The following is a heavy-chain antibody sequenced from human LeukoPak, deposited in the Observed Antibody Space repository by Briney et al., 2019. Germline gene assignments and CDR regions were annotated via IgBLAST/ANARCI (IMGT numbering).Heavy chain of an antibody. J-gene: IGHJ3*02. CDR1: GFTFTSSA. CDR3: AAGQLTGIEVDAFDI. CDR2: IVVGSGNT. D-gene: IGHD6-6*01. Sequence: ASVKVSCKASGFTFTSSAVQWVRQARGQRLEWIGWIVVGSGNTNYAQKFQERVTITRDMSTSTAYMELSSLRSEDTAVYYCAAGQLTGIEVDAFDIWGQGTMATVSS. V-gene: IGHV1-58*01.